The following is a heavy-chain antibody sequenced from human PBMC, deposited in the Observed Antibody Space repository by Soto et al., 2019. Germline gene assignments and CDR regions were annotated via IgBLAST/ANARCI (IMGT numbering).Heavy chain of an antibody. D-gene: IGHD3-3*01. Sequence: GGSLRLCCAASGFTFSSYAMNWVRQAPGKGLEWVSAITNSGGSTYYADSVKGRFTISRDNSRNTLYLQMNSLRAEDTAVYYCAKDPSDEFWPAYFDYWGQGTLVTVSS. V-gene: IGHV3-23*01. CDR3: AKDPSDEFWPAYFDY. CDR1: GFTFSSYA. CDR2: ITNSGGST. J-gene: IGHJ4*02.